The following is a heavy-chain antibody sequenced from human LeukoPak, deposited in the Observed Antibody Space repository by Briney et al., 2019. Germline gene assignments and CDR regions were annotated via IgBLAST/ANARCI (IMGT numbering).Heavy chain of an antibody. D-gene: IGHD6-13*01. CDR3: ARDKRYSSSWYQFNYYYYGMDV. Sequence: ASVKVSCKASGYTFTSCYMHWVRQAPGQGLEWMGIINPSGGSTSYAQKFQGWVTMTRDTSISTAYMELSRLRSDDTAVYYCARDKRYSSSWYQFNYYYYGMDVWGQGTTVTVSS. V-gene: IGHV1-46*01. CDR1: GYTFTSCY. CDR2: INPSGGST. J-gene: IGHJ6*02.